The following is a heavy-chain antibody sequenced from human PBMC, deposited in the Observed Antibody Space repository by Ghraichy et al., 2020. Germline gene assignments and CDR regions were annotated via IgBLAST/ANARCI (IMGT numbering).Heavy chain of an antibody. D-gene: IGHD1-1*01. J-gene: IGHJ6*02. CDR1: GFNFKTYW. V-gene: IGHV3-74*01. Sequence: GESLNISCAASGFNFKTYWMHWVRQAPGKGLEWVSGIKSDGSTTGYAESVQGRFTFSRDNAKNKLYLQMDSLRAEDTAVYYCARDQDYNWNAAKSGMDVWGQGATVTVSS. CDR3: ARDQDYNWNAAKSGMDV. CDR2: IKSDGSTT.